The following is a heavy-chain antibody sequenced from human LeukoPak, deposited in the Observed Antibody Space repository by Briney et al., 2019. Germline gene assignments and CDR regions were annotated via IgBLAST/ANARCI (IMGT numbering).Heavy chain of an antibody. CDR3: ARDAGGSGRHYYYGMDV. CDR2: IYYSGST. J-gene: IGHJ6*02. V-gene: IGHV4-59*01. CDR1: GGSISSYY. D-gene: IGHD3-10*01. Sequence: SETLSLTCTVSGGSISSYYWSWLRQPPGKGLEWIGYIYYSGSTNYNPSLKSRVTISVDTSKNQFSLKLSSVTAADTAVYYCARDAGGSGRHYYYGMDVWGQGTTVTVSS.